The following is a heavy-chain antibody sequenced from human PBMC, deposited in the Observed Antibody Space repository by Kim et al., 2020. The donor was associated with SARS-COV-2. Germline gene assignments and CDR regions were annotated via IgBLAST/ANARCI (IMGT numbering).Heavy chain of an antibody. Sequence: GGSLRLSCAASGFTFSSYGMHWVRQAPGKGLEWVAVISYDGSNKYYADSVKGRFTISRDNSKNTLYLQMNSLRAEDTAVYYCAKDWRFYYDFWSGYSNYYYYYGMDVWGQGTTVTVSS. CDR3: AKDWRFYYDFWSGYSNYYYYYGMDV. CDR1: GFTFSSYG. V-gene: IGHV3-30*18. D-gene: IGHD3-3*01. CDR2: ISYDGSNK. J-gene: IGHJ6*02.